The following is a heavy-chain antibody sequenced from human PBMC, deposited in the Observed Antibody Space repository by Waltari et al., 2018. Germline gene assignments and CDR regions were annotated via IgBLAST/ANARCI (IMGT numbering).Heavy chain of an antibody. Sequence: QVQLQESGPGLVKPSGTLSLTCAVSGASIRIRKWWRWVRQSPGTGLEWIGEIYHSGTAFYSPSLKSRVTISIDKSKNQFSLELTSVTAADAAIYYCAAVSRVSCVNGVCQYYYFGMDVWGQGTAVTVSS. V-gene: IGHV4-4*02. D-gene: IGHD2-8*01. CDR3: AAVSRVSCVNGVCQYYYFGMDV. CDR1: GASIRIRKW. CDR2: IYHSGTA. J-gene: IGHJ6*02.